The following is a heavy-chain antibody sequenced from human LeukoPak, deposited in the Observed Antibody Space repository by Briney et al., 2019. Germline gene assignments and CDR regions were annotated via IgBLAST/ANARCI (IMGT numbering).Heavy chain of an antibody. D-gene: IGHD2-2*01. V-gene: IGHV4-30-4*01. CDR2: IYYSGST. CDR1: GGSISSGDYY. CDR3: ARDRVPAAEPGYFDY. J-gene: IGHJ4*02. Sequence: PSETLSLTCTVSGGSISSGDYYWSWIRQPPGKGLEWIGYIYYSGSTHYNPSLKSRVTISVDTSKNQFSLKLSSVTAADTAVYYCARDRVPAAEPGYFDYWGQGTLVTVSS.